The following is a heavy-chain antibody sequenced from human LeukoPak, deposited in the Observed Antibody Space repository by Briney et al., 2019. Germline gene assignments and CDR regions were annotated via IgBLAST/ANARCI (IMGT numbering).Heavy chain of an antibody. D-gene: IGHD3-10*01. CDR3: ARAIGSFGLYYYYMDV. V-gene: IGHV1-69*13. J-gene: IGHJ6*03. CDR2: IIPIFGTA. CDR1: GGTFSSYA. Sequence: ASVKVSCKASGGTFSSYAISWVRQAPGQGLEWMGGIIPIFGTANYAQKFQGRVTITADESTSTAYMELSSLRSEDTAVYYCARAIGSFGLYYYYMDVWGKGTTVTISS.